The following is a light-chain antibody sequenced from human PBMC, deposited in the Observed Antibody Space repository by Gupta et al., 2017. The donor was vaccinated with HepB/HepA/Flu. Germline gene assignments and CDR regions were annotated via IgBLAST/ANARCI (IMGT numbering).Light chain of an antibody. Sequence: SSELTQAPAVSVALGQTVRITCQGESLRSLSWYQQKPGQAPLLVMYDRNNRPSGIPDRFSASTSGNTASLIITGAQAEDEADYYCNSRDSSIDHLYVFGTGTKVTV. CDR2: DRN. CDR1: SLRSLS. CDR3: NSRDSSIDHLYV. V-gene: IGLV3-19*01. J-gene: IGLJ1*01.